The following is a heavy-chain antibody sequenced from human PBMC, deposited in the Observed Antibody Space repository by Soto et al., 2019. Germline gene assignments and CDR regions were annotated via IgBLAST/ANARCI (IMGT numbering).Heavy chain of an antibody. CDR3: VSSSWYSLDY. J-gene: IGHJ4*02. D-gene: IGHD6-13*01. V-gene: IGHV4-4*02. CDR1: GGSITSDDNW. Sequence: LSLTCAVSGGSITSDDNWWGWVRQPPGKGLEWIGEIYHSGGTNYNPSLNSRVTISVDKSKNQFSLKLTSVTAADTAVYYCVSSSWYSLDYWGQGTRVTVS. CDR2: IYHSGGT.